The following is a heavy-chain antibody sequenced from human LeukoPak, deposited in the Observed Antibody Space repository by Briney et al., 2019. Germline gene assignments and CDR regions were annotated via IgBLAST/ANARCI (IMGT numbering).Heavy chain of an antibody. D-gene: IGHD2-15*01. Sequence: ASVKVSCKASGYMFTGYYMHWVRQAPGQGLEWLGWINPNSGDANYAQNFQGRVTMTRDTPIGTAYMEVSRLRSDDTAVYYCATRYCSGGSCYDRYYYYGMDVWGQGTTVTVSS. CDR1: GYMFTGYY. J-gene: IGHJ6*02. CDR2: INPNSGDA. V-gene: IGHV1-2*02. CDR3: ATRYCSGGSCYDRYYYYGMDV.